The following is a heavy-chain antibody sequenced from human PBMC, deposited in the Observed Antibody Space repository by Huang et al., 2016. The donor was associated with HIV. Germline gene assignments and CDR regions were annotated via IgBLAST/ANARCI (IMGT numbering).Heavy chain of an antibody. V-gene: IGHV1-69*12. D-gene: IGHD4-17*01. CDR3: ARGQLGSYGDYDVLY. J-gene: IGHJ4*02. CDR1: GGTFIKYA. CDR2: INPMCGKP. Sequence: QVQLVQSGAEVKTPGSSVKVSCKASGGTFIKYAISWVRQAPGQGLEWMGGINPMCGKPNYARKFQGRVTITADDSTSTTYVEVSSLRSEDTALYYCARGQLGSYGDYDVLYWGQGTLVTVSS.